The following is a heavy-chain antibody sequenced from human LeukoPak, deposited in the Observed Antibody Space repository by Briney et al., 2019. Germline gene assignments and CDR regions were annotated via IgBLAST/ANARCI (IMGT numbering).Heavy chain of an antibody. J-gene: IGHJ1*01. CDR2: IYYSGST. V-gene: IGHV4-59*01. Sequence: PSETLSLTCTVSGGSISSYYWSWIRRPPGKGLEWIGYIYYSGSTNYNPSLKSRVTISVDTSKNQFSLKLSSVTAADTAVYYCARAGDSSGYYRYFQHWGQGTLVTVSS. CDR1: GGSISSYY. CDR3: ARAGDSSGYYRYFQH. D-gene: IGHD3-22*01.